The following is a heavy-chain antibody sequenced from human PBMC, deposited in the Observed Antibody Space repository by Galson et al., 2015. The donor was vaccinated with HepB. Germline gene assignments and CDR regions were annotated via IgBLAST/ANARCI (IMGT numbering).Heavy chain of an antibody. D-gene: IGHD2/OR15-2a*01. Sequence: SLRLSCAVSGFTLSSYWMSWVRQAPGKGLEWVANIKQDGSEKYYVDSVKGRFTISRDNAKNSLYLEMNSLRAEDTAVYYCARDRREQILPATSCKSRYFHGIDVRGQGTTVTVSS. CDR3: ARDRREQILPATSCKSRYFHGIDV. V-gene: IGHV3-7*01. J-gene: IGHJ6*02. CDR1: GFTLSSYW. CDR2: IKQDGSEK.